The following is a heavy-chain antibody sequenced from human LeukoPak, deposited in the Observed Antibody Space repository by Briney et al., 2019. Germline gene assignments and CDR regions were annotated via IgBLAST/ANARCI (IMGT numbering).Heavy chain of an antibody. CDR2: ISAYNGNT. J-gene: IGHJ3*02. D-gene: IGHD2-21*01. Sequence: ASVKVSCKASGYTFTSYGISCVRQAPGQGLEWMGWISAYNGNTNYAQKLQGRVTMTTDTSTSTAYMELKSLRSDDTAVYYCARALRFISLAERFDIWGQGTMVTVSS. CDR1: GYTFTSYG. CDR3: ARALRFISLAERFDI. V-gene: IGHV1-18*01.